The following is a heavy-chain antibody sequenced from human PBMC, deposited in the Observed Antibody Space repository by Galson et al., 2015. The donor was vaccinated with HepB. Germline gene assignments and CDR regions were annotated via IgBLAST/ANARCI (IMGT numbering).Heavy chain of an antibody. V-gene: IGHV3-21*01. J-gene: IGHJ4*02. CDR1: GFTFSSYG. D-gene: IGHD4-23*01. CDR3: ARGTYGGGNHGYYFDY. Sequence: SLRLSCAASGFTFSSYGMNWVRQAPGKGLEWVSSISGSSTYVYYADSMEGRFTISRDNAKSSLHLQMNSLRAEDMAVYYCARGTYGGGNHGYYFDYWGQGTLVTVSS. CDR2: ISGSSTYV.